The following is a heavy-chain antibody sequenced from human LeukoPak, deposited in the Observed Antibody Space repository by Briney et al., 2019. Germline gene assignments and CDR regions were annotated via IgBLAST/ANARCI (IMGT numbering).Heavy chain of an antibody. V-gene: IGHV3-23*01. Sequence: GGSLRLSCAASGFSFRTFAMSWIRQAPGKGLEWVSAISSSGDNTYYADSVRGRFTIPRDNSKNTVYLQMNSLRAEDTAVYYCANSNTYYYDSGSSFDFWGQGTLVTVSS. CDR3: ANSNTYYYDSGSSFDF. J-gene: IGHJ4*02. D-gene: IGHD3-10*01. CDR2: ISSSGDNT. CDR1: GFSFRTFA.